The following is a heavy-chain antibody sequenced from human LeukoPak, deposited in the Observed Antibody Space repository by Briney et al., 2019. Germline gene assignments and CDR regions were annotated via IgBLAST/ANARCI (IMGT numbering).Heavy chain of an antibody. Sequence: PSETLSLTSFVPVGSISVDSRCSIRPRPGKGLEWRGYVFFAGIANYNPSLKSRVSISVDRSTNQFSMKMCSVTAADTAVYFSARRLAGTGRYYFDYWGQGTLVTVSS. CDR1: VGSISVDS. J-gene: IGHJ4*02. V-gene: IGHV4-59*08. D-gene: IGHD6-19*01. CDR2: VFFAGIA. CDR3: ARRLAGTGRYYFDY.